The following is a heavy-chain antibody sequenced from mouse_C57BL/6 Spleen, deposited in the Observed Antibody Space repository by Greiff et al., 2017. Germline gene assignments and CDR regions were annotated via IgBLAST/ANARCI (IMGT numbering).Heavy chain of an antibody. Sequence: QVQLQQSGAELARPGASVKLSCKASGYTFTSYGISWVKQRTGQGLEWIGEIYPRSGNTYYNEKFKGKATLTADKSSSTAYMELRSLTSEDSAVYFCARYYYDYGRNAMDYWGQGTSVTVSS. CDR3: ARYYYDYGRNAMDY. V-gene: IGHV1-81*01. CDR2: IYPRSGNT. J-gene: IGHJ4*01. D-gene: IGHD2-4*01. CDR1: GYTFTSYG.